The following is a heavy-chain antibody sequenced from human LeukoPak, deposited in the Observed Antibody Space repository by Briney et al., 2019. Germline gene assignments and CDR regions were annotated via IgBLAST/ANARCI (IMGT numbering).Heavy chain of an antibody. V-gene: IGHV1-18*01. CDR2: ISTYSSNT. CDR3: ARDQQWLDPARHGFDY. CDR1: GYTFTSCV. D-gene: IGHD6-19*01. Sequence: ASVKVSCKASGYTFTSCVISWVRQAPGQGRDWMGWISTYSSNTNYPQKYQARVTMTTDTSTSTAYMALRSLRSDDTAVYYCARDQQWLDPARHGFDYWGQGTLVTVSS. J-gene: IGHJ4*02.